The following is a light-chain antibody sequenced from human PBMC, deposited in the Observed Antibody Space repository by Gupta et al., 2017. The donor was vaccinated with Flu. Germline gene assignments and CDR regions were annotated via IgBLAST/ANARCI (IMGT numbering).Light chain of an antibody. CDR1: QRIGSS. V-gene: IGKV6-21*01. J-gene: IGKJ1*01. CDR3: QQISSLPPT. Sequence: EIVLTYSLAFQSVTPKEKVTITCRASQRIGSSLHWYQQKPYQSPKLLIKYASQYCSGVPWRFRGSGSGTDFTLTIKSLEAEDAATYYCQQISSLPPTFGQWTKVEIK. CDR2: YAS.